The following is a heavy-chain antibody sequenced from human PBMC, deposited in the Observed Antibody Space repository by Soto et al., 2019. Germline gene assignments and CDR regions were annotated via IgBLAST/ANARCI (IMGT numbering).Heavy chain of an antibody. CDR2: IYYSGST. D-gene: IGHD1-7*01. Sequence: QVQLQESGPGLVKPSETLSLTCTVSGGSISSYYWSWIRQPPGKGLEWIGYIYYSGSTNYNPSLKSRVTISVDTSKNQFSLKLSSVTAADTAVYYCARAYTKLELPLWFDPWGQGTLVTVSS. V-gene: IGHV4-59*01. CDR3: ARAYTKLELPLWFDP. J-gene: IGHJ5*02. CDR1: GGSISSYY.